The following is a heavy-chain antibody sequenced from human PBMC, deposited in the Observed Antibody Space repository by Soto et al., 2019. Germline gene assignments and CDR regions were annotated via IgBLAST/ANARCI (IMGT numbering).Heavy chain of an antibody. Sequence: GVLRLSCAASGFTFRSFTMNWVRQAPGKGLEWASTISSNSAYIYYTDALRGRFTISRDNAKNSLHLQMNSLRAEDTAVYYCTRDASRDSSARGWFDPWGPGTLVTVSS. V-gene: IGHV3-21*01. CDR1: GFTFRSFT. J-gene: IGHJ5*02. D-gene: IGHD6-13*01. CDR3: TRDASRDSSARGWFDP. CDR2: ISSNSAYI.